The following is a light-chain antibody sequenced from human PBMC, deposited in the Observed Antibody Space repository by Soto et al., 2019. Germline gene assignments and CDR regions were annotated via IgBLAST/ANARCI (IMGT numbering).Light chain of an antibody. J-gene: IGKJ1*01. V-gene: IGKV1-5*03. CDR2: KAS. CDR1: QGISNY. CDR3: QEYNSYWT. Sequence: EIELTQSPSSLSASVGDRVTITCRASQGISNYLAWYQQKPGKAPKLLIYKASSLESGVPSRFSGSGSGTEFTLTISSLQPDDFGTYYCQEYNSYWTFGQGTKVDIK.